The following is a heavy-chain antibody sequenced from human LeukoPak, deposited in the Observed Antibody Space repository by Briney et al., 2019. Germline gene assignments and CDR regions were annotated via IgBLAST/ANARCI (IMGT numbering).Heavy chain of an antibody. CDR1: RFTFSSYV. J-gene: IGHJ4*02. CDR3: ARDWVYKIDY. V-gene: IGHV3-74*01. CDR2: ISHDGII. Sequence: QPGGSLRLSCETARFTFSSYVMHWVRRTPGKGLVWVSRISHDGIISYADSVKGRFTISRDNAKNTLILQMNSLRVEDTAVYYCARDWVYKIDYWGRGTLVTVSS. D-gene: IGHD5-24*01.